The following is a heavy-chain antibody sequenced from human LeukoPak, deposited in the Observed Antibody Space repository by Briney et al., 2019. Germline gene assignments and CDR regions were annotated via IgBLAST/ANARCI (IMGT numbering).Heavy chain of an antibody. V-gene: IGHV3-73*01. CDR2: IRSKANSYAT. D-gene: IGHD2-15*01. Sequence: PGGSLKLSCAASGFTFSGSAMHWVRQASGKGLEWVGRIRSKANSYATAYAASVKGRFTISRDDSKNTAYLQMNSLRAEDTAVYYCARDFIRCSGGSCRYYFDYWGQGTLVTVSS. CDR1: GFTFSGSA. J-gene: IGHJ4*02. CDR3: ARDFIRCSGGSCRYYFDY.